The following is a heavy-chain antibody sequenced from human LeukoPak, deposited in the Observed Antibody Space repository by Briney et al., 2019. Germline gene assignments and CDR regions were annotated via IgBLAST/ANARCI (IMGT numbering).Heavy chain of an antibody. V-gene: IGHV3-11*04. D-gene: IGHD2-21*01. CDR3: ARSRPSYCGGDCYGY. Sequence: GGSLRLSCAGSGFTFSDYYMSWIRQAPGKGLDWVSYISSSGSTIYYADSVKGRFTISRDNAKNSLYLQMNSLRAEDTAVYYCARSRPSYCGGDCYGYWGQGTLVTVSS. J-gene: IGHJ4*02. CDR2: ISSSGSTI. CDR1: GFTFSDYY.